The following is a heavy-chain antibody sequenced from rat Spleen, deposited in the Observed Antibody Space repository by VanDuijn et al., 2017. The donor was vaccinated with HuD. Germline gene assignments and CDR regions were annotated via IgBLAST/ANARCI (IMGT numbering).Heavy chain of an antibody. J-gene: IGHJ3*01. CDR1: GFTFSDYD. CDR3: TREGYDGSNYYNWFTY. V-gene: IGHV5-27*01. D-gene: IGHD1-12*02. Sequence: EVQLVESGGGLVQPGRSLKLSCAASGFTFSDYDMAWVRQAPTKGLEWIASISTGGGNTYYRDSVKGRFTISRENAKSTLYLQMNGLKSEDSATYYCTREGYDGSNYYNWFTYWGQGTLVTVSS. CDR2: ISTGGGNT.